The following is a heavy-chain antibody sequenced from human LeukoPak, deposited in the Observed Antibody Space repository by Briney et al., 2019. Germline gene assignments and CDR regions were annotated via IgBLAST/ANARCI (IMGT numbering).Heavy chain of an antibody. D-gene: IGHD2-15*01. CDR2: ISSSSSYI. CDR3: ARAVVVAATHFDY. J-gene: IGHJ4*02. Sequence: GGSLRLSCAASGFTFSSYSMYWVRQAPGKGLEWVSSISSSSSYIYYADSVKGRFTISRDNAKNSLYLQMNSLRAEDTAVYYCARAVVVAATHFDYWGQGTLVTVSS. V-gene: IGHV3-21*01. CDR1: GFTFSSYS.